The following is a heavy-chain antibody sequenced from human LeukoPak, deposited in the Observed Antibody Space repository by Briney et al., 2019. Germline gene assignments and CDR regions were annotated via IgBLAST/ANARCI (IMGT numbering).Heavy chain of an antibody. CDR2: INHSGST. Sequence: PSETLSLTCSVSGVSISAYYWSWIRQPPGKGLEWIGEINHSGSTNYNPSLKSRVTISVDTSKNQFSLKLSSATAADTAVYYCARASQVQLERRRFDYWGQGTLVTVSS. V-gene: IGHV4-34*01. D-gene: IGHD1-1*01. CDR1: GVSISAYY. CDR3: ARASQVQLERRRFDY. J-gene: IGHJ4*02.